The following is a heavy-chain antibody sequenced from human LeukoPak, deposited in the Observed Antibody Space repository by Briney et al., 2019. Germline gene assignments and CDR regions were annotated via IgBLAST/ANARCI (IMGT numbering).Heavy chain of an antibody. CDR2: ISGDGGST. V-gene: IGHV3-43*02. J-gene: IGHJ4*02. CDR3: ARESETSGWYDY. Sequence: GGSLRLSCAAPGCIFDNYAIHWVRQAPGKGLEWVSLISGDGGSTFYADSVRGRFTISRDNTRKSLSLQMSSLRSEDTASYYCARESETSGWYDYWGQGTLVTVSS. D-gene: IGHD6-19*01. CDR1: GCIFDNYA.